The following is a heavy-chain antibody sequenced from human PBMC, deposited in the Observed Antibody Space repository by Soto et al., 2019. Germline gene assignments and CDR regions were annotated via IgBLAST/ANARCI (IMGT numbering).Heavy chain of an antibody. J-gene: IGHJ4*02. D-gene: IGHD6-6*01. CDR1: GFTFGNYA. V-gene: IGHV3-23*01. CDR2: LSGSGDST. Sequence: EVQLLESGGGLVKPGGSLRLSFAASGFTFGNYAMTWVRQAPGKGLGWVSGLSGSGDSTYYADSVKGRFTVSRDNSKNTLFLQMSNLRADDTAVYYCAKDYSSSSIWRPYFDYWGQGTLVTVSS. CDR3: AKDYSSSSIWRPYFDY.